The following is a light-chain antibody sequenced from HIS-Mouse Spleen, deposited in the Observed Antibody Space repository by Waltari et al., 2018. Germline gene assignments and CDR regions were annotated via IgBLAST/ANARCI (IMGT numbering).Light chain of an antibody. CDR1: ALPKKY. J-gene: IGLJ2*01. CDR2: EDS. CDR3: YSTDSSGNHRV. Sequence: SYGLTQPPSVSVSPGQTARITCSGDALPKKYAYWYQQKSGQAPVLGIYEDSKRPSGIPERFSGSSSGTMATLTISGAQVEDEADYYCYSTDSSGNHRVFGGGTKLTVL. V-gene: IGLV3-10*01.